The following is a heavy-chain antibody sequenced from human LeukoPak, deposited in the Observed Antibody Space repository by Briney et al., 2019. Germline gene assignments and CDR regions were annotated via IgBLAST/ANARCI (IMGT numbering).Heavy chain of an antibody. J-gene: IGHJ3*02. CDR3: ARDPYSSGWYDAFDI. CDR1: GFTFSSYA. V-gene: IGHV3-30*04. Sequence: GRSLRLSCAASGFTFSSYAMHWVRQAPGKGLEWVAVISYDGRDKYYADSVKGRFTISRDNSKNTLDLQMNSLRAEDTAVYYCARDPYSSGWYDAFDIWGQGTMVTVSS. CDR2: ISYDGRDK. D-gene: IGHD6-19*01.